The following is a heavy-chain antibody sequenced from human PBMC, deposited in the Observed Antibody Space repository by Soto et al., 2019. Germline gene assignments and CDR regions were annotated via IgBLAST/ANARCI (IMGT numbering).Heavy chain of an antibody. CDR3: AREVSGYKRRSYDS. D-gene: IGHD3-22*01. Sequence: ASVKVSCKASGYNFADYALHWLRQAPGQGLEWMGWISAGNGNTRYSQEFQGTLTITRDTSASTVYMELSSLRSGDTAVYFCAREVSGYKRRSYDSWGQGTLVTVS. J-gene: IGHJ4*02. CDR1: GYNFADYA. CDR2: ISAGNGNT. V-gene: IGHV1-3*01.